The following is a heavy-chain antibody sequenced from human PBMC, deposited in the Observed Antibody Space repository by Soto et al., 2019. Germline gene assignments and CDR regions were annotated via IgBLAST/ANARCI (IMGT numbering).Heavy chain of an antibody. CDR3: ARSPLYGMDV. CDR1: GGSVSRGYYY. V-gene: IGHV4-30-4*01. CDR2: IYYSGNT. J-gene: IGHJ6*02. Sequence: SQTFSVTCAVSGGSVSRGYYYVSWIRQPPGKGLEWIGHIYYSGNTYYNPSRKRQLIISIDTSQNQFSLKVGSVTAADTAVYYCARSPLYGMDVRGQGTTVTVSS.